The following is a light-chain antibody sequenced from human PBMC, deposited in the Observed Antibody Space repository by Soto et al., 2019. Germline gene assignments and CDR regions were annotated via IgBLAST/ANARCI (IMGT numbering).Light chain of an antibody. CDR2: DVS. Sequence: QSALTQPASVSGSPGQSITISCTGTSSDVGGYNFVSWYQQHPGKAPKLLIYDVSDRPSGVSIRFSGSKSGNTASLTIFGLQAEDEADYYCNSYTSTSTSYVFGSGTKVTVL. CDR1: SSDVGGYNF. J-gene: IGLJ1*01. CDR3: NSYTSTSTSYV. V-gene: IGLV2-14*03.